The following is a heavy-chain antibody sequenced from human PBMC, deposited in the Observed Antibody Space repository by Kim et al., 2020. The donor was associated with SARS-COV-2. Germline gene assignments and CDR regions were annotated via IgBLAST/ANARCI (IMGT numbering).Heavy chain of an antibody. CDR3: AHHTITTVFDY. D-gene: IGHD4-4*01. J-gene: IGHJ4*02. Sequence: EKRYSPSLKSRLTITKDTSKNQVVLTMTNMDPVDTATYYCAHHTITTVFDYWGQGTLVTVSS. V-gene: IGHV2-5*01. CDR2: EK.